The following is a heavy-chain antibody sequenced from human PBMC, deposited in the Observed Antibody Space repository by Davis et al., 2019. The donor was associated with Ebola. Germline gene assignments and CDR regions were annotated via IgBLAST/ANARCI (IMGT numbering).Heavy chain of an antibody. CDR2: IVVGSGNT. CDR3: AADTGYRYYYGMDV. V-gene: IGHV1-58*02. D-gene: IGHD1-1*01. Sequence: AASVKVSCKASGFTFTSSAMQWVRQARGQRLERIGWIVVGSGNTNYAQKFQERVTITRDMSTSTAYMELSSLRSEDTAVYYCAADTGYRYYYGMDVWGQGTTVTVSS. J-gene: IGHJ6*02. CDR1: GFTFTSSA.